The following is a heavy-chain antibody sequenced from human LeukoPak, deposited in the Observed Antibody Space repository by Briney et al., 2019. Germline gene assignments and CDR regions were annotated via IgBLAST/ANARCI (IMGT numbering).Heavy chain of an antibody. CDR2: IWYDGSNN. D-gene: IGHD3-3*01. J-gene: IGHJ4*02. CDR3: AKDSTIYGPIDY. Sequence: PGGSLRLSCAASGFTFSSYGMHWVRQAPGKGLEWVAVIWYDGSNNYYADSVKGRFTISRDNSKNTLYLQMNSLRAEDTAVYYCAKDSTIYGPIDYWGQGTLVTVSS. CDR1: GFTFSSYG. V-gene: IGHV3-33*06.